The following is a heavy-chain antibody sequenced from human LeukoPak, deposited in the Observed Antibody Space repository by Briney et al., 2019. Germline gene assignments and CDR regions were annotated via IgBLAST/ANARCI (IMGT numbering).Heavy chain of an antibody. CDR3: AREGYDAFDI. Sequence: GGSLRLSCAASGFTFRSYWMTWVRQYPGKGLEWVANIKQDGSETYYADSVKGRFTISRDNAKRSLYLQMNSLRAEDTAVYYCAREGYDAFDIWGQGTMVTVSS. J-gene: IGHJ3*02. V-gene: IGHV3-7*01. CDR2: IKQDGSET. CDR1: GFTFRSYW. D-gene: IGHD6-13*01.